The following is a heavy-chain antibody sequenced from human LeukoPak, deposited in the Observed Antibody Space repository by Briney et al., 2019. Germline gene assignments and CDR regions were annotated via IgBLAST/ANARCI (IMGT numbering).Heavy chain of an antibody. J-gene: IGHJ4*02. CDR3: TTVLDY. V-gene: IGHV3-73*01. Sequence: GGSLRLSCAASGFTFSSYGMYWVRQASGKGLEWVGRIRSKANSYATAYAASVKGRFTISRDDSKNTAYLQMNSLKTEDTAVYYCTTVLDYWGQGTLVTVSS. D-gene: IGHD6-6*01. CDR1: GFTFSSYG. CDR2: IRSKANSYAT.